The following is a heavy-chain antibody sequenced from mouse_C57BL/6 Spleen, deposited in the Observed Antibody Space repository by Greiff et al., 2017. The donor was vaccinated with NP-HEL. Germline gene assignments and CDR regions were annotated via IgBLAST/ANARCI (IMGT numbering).Heavy chain of an antibody. V-gene: IGHV1-26*01. J-gene: IGHJ3*01. CDR3: ARERYYGSDPFAY. D-gene: IGHD1-1*01. CDR2: INPNNGGT. CDR1: GYTFTDYY. Sequence: EVQLQQSGPELVKPGASVKISCKASGYTFTDYYMNWVKQSHGKSLEWIGDINPNNGGTSYNQKFKGKATLTVDKSSSTAYMELRSLTSEDSAVYYCARERYYGSDPFAYWGQGTLVTVSA.